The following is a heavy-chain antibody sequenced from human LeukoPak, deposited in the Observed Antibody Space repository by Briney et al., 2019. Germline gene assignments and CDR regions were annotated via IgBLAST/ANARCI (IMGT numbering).Heavy chain of an antibody. D-gene: IGHD5-24*01. V-gene: IGHV3-30-3*01. J-gene: IGHJ4*02. CDR2: VSYDGTTK. CDR3: ARSPRDGYNSFDF. CDR1: GFTFSNHA. Sequence: PGGSLRLSCEASGFTFSNHAMQWVRQAPGKGLEWVAVVSYDGTTKYYADSVKGRFTISRDNSKNTLYLQMNSLRAEDTAVYYCARSPRDGYNSFDFWGQGTLVTVSS.